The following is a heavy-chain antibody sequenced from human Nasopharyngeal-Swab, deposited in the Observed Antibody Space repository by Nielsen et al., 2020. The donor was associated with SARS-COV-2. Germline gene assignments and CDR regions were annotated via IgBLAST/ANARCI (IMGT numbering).Heavy chain of an antibody. Sequence: ASVKAPCQASGYTFTGYYMHWVRQAPGQGLEWMGRINSNSGDTKYAQKFQGRVTMTRDTSISTADMELSRLRSDDTAVYYCARGNSYGYDYWGQGILVTVSS. D-gene: IGHD5-18*01. J-gene: IGHJ4*02. V-gene: IGHV1-2*06. CDR1: GYTFTGYY. CDR2: INSNSGDT. CDR3: ARGNSYGYDY.